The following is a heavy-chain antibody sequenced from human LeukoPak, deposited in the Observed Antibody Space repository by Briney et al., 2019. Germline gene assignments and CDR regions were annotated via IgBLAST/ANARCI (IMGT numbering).Heavy chain of an antibody. D-gene: IGHD1-26*01. J-gene: IGHJ4*02. V-gene: IGHV3-23*01. Sequence: GGSLRLSCAASGFTFSNYAMRWVRQAPGKGLEWVSGISDSGDSRDYADSVKGRFTISRDNSKNTLYLQVNRLRAEDTAVYYCARDRLSGRYFYWSLDYWGQGTLVSVSS. CDR1: GFTFSNYA. CDR3: ARDRLSGRYFYWSLDY. CDR2: ISDSGDSR.